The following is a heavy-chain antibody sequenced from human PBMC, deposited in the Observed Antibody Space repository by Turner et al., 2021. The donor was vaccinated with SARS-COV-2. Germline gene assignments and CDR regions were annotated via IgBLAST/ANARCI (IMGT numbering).Heavy chain of an antibody. V-gene: IGHV1-69-2*01. Sequence: VQLVQSGTEVKKPGASVKVSCKASGYTFTDYYMHWVQQAPGKGLEWMGLVDPEDGETIYAEKFQGRVTITADTSTDTAYMELSSLRSEDTAVYYCATLGVGLPPPTRGALWGQGTLVTVSS. D-gene: IGHD4-17*01. J-gene: IGHJ4*02. CDR2: VDPEDGET. CDR3: ATLGVGLPPPTRGAL. CDR1: GYTFTDYY.